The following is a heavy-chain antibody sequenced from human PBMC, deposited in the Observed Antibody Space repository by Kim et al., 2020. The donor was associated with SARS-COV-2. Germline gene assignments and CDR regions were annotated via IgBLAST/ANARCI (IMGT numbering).Heavy chain of an antibody. Sequence: SETLSLTCTVSGGSISSGGYYWSWIRQHPGKGLEWIGYIYYSGSTYYNPSLKSRVTISVDTSKNQFSLKLSSVTAADTAVYYCAREGVIYNWFDPWGQGTLVTVSS. J-gene: IGHJ5*02. D-gene: IGHD2-21*01. V-gene: IGHV4-31*03. CDR1: GGSISSGGYY. CDR3: AREGVIYNWFDP. CDR2: IYYSGST.